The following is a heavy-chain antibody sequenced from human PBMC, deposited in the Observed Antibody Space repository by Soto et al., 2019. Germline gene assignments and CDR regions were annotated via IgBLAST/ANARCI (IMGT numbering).Heavy chain of an antibody. CDR1: GYTFTSYY. Sequence: GASVKVSCKASGYTFTSYYMHWVRQAPGQGLEWMGIINPSGGSTTYAQKFQGRVTMTRDTSTSTVYMELSSLRSEDTAVYYCARDRQKYGMDVWGQGTTVTVSS. CDR2: INPSGGST. J-gene: IGHJ6*02. V-gene: IGHV1-46*01. CDR3: ARDRQKYGMDV.